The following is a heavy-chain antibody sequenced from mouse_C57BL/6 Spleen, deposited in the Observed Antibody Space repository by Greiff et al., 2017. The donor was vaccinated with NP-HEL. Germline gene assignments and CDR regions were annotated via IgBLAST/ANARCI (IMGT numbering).Heavy chain of an antibody. D-gene: IGHD2-4*01. CDR1: GFSLSTSGMG. CDR2: IYWDDAK. Sequence: QVTLKVSGPGILQSSQTLSLTCSFSGFSLSTSGMGVSWIRQPSGQGLEWLAHIYWDDAKRYNPSLKSRRTISEDTSRNQVCLKITSVDTADTATYDCARSHDDYDGGNCFAYWGQGTLVTVSA. J-gene: IGHJ3*01. CDR3: ARSHDDYDGGNCFAY. V-gene: IGHV8-12*01.